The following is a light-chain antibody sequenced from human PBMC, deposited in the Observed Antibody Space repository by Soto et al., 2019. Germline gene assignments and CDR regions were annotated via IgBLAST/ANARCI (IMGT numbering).Light chain of an antibody. V-gene: IGKV3-15*01. CDR1: QSVRSN. CDR3: QQYNNWPRIT. J-gene: IGKJ5*01. Sequence: EIVMTQSPATLSVSPGERATLSCRASQSVRSNFLAWYQQKPGQAPRLLIYGASTRATGIPARFSGSGSGTEFTLTISSLQSEDFAVYYCQQYNNWPRITFGQGTRLEIK. CDR2: GAS.